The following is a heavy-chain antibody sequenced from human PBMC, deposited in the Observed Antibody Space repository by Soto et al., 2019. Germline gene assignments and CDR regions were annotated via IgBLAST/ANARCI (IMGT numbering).Heavy chain of an antibody. CDR3: ARDRGHWNVDDCQRYRFDT. J-gene: IGHJ5*02. V-gene: IGHV1-69*12. CDR2: IDPIFGTA. D-gene: IGHD2-21*02. Sequence: QVQLVQSGAEVKTPGSSVKVSCRASGGPFNSYAVSWVRQAPGQGLEWMGGIDPIFGTANYAQKFQDRVTSTADEPTGTADSELTSLRSEDTAMYYCARDRGHWNVDDCQRYRFDTWGLGTLVTVSS. CDR1: GGPFNSYA.